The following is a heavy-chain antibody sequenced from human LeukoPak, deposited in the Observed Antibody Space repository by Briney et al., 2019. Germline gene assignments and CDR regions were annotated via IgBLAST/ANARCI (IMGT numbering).Heavy chain of an antibody. D-gene: IGHD5-18*01. CDR2: ISGSGGST. J-gene: IGHJ4*02. V-gene: IGHV3-23*01. Sequence: GRSLRLSCAAFGFTFSSYSMMWVRQAPGKGLEWVSAISGSGGSTYYADSVKGRFTISRDNSKNTLYLQMNSLRAEDTAVYYCAKSRWDTAMASLDYWGQGTLVTVSS. CDR1: GFTFSSYS. CDR3: AKSRWDTAMASLDY.